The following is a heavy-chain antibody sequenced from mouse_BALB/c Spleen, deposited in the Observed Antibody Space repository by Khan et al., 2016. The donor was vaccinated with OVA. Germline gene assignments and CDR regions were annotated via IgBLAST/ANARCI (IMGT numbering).Heavy chain of an antibody. V-gene: IGHV3-8*02. CDR2: MIYTGYT. Sequence: EVQLQESGPSLVKPSQTLSLTCSVTGESITSGYWSWIRKFPGNKLEYMRYMIYTGYTDYNPSLKSRLAITRHTSKKQYYLQLNSVTTEDRATYYCARSTYRYAFAYWGQGTLVTVSA. CDR1: GESITSGY. J-gene: IGHJ3*01. D-gene: IGHD2-14*01. CDR3: ARSTYRYAFAY.